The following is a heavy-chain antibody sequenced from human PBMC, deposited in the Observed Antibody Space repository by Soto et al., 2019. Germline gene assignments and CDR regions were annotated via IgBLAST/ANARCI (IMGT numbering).Heavy chain of an antibody. D-gene: IGHD4-17*01. Sequence: GGSLRLSCAASGFSFSSNWMSWVRQAPGKGLEWVANIKHDGSEKYYVDSMKGRFTISRDNAKNSLYLQMNSLRAEDSAVYYCASQDDYDSPWFDYWGQGTLVTVSS. CDR1: GFSFSSNW. CDR2: IKHDGSEK. J-gene: IGHJ4*02. V-gene: IGHV3-7*05. CDR3: ASQDDYDSPWFDY.